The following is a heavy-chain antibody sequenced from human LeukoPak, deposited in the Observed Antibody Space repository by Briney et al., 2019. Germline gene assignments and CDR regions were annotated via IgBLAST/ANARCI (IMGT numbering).Heavy chain of an antibody. J-gene: IGHJ4*02. CDR2: INHSGST. CDR3: ARGLYSSGWYGRY. Sequence: SETLSLTCAVYGGSFSGYYRSWIRQPPGKGLEWIGEINHSGSTNYNPSLKSRVTISVDTSKNQFSLKLSSVTAADTAVYYCARGLYSSGWYGRYWGQGTLVTVSS. CDR1: GGSFSGYY. D-gene: IGHD6-19*01. V-gene: IGHV4-34*01.